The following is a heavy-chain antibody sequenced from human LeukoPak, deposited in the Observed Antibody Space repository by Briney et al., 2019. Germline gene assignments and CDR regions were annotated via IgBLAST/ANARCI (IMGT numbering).Heavy chain of an antibody. D-gene: IGHD6-19*01. V-gene: IGHV4-39*07. CDR2: FSCSGST. Sequence: SQTLSLTCSVSGGSISSCTYSWGWIRQPPGKGLEWIGSFSCSGSTYYNPSLKSRVTISVETSKNQFSLKLSSMTAADTAVYYCARDRISVSDPPNWFDPWGQGTLVTVSS. CDR1: GGSISSCTYS. CDR3: ARDRISVSDPPNWFDP. J-gene: IGHJ5*02.